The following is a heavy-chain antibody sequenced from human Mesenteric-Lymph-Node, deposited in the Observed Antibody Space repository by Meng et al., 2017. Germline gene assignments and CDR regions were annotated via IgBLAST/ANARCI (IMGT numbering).Heavy chain of an antibody. CDR3: ARDPHVTTHWYYGMDV. D-gene: IGHD4-17*01. V-gene: IGHV3-48*03. J-gene: IGHJ6*02. CDR2: ISASDSTM. Sequence: GESLKISCAASGISISSYEIIWVRQAPGGGLEWVSTISASDSTMAYADSVKGRFTISRDNAKNSVSLHMNSLSAEDTAVYYCARDPHVTTHWYYGMDVWGQGTTVTVSS. CDR1: GISISSYE.